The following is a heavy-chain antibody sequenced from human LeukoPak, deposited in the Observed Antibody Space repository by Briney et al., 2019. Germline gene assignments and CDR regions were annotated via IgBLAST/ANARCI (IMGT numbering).Heavy chain of an antibody. Sequence: GGSLRLSCSASGFTFSSYEMNWVRQAPGKGLEWVSYISSSGGTIYYADSVKGRFTISRDNAKNSLYLQMNSLRAEDTAVYYCARDLSYCTITSCSYYYYGMDVWGQGTTATVSS. CDR2: ISSSGGTI. V-gene: IGHV3-48*03. J-gene: IGHJ6*02. CDR1: GFTFSSYE. CDR3: ARDLSYCTITSCSYYYYGMDV. D-gene: IGHD2-2*01.